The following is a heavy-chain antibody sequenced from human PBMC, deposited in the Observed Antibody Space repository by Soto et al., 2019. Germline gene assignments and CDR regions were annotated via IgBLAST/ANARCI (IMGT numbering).Heavy chain of an antibody. CDR2: IYFNGNT. Sequence: PSETLSLTCTVSLASFSKYYWSWILQPPGKGLEWIGYIYFNGNTNYKPSLKRRVTISIDTPKKQISLNLTSVTDAAKAVYYCASVPFGGVVLAHWGQGTLVTVSA. CDR1: LASFSKYY. CDR3: ASVPFGGVVLAH. V-gene: IGHV4-59*01. J-gene: IGHJ4*02. D-gene: IGHD3-16*01.